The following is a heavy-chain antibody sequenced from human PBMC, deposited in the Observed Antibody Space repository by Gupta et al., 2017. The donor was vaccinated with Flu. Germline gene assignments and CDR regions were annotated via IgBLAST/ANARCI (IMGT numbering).Heavy chain of an antibody. CDR2: IWADGNNK. V-gene: IGHV3-33*01. CDR3: VRERGPFDAFDI. Sequence: RYGMHWVRQAPGKGPEWVAVIWADGNNKFYADSVKGRFTMSRDNSRSTLLLQMNSLRAEDTAVYHCVRERGPFDAFDIWGRGSMVTVSS. CDR1: RYG. J-gene: IGHJ3*02.